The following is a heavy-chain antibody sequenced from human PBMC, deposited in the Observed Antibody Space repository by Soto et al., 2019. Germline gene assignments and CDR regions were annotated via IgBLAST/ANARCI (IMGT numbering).Heavy chain of an antibody. V-gene: IGHV4-59*01. J-gene: IGHJ5*02. CDR3: ARDPADNWFDT. CDR2: IYYSGST. CDR1: GGSISSYY. Sequence: SETLSLTCTVSGGSISSYYWSWIRQPPGKGLEWIGYIYYSGSTNYNPSLKSRVTISVDTSKNQFSLKLSSVTAADTAVYYCARDPADNWFDTWGQGTLVTVSS.